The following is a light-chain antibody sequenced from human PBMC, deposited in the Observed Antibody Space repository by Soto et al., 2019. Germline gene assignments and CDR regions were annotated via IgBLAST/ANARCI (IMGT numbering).Light chain of an antibody. J-gene: IGLJ1*01. CDR3: TSYTRSSTLDV. CDR1: SSDVGGYNY. CDR2: ELS. Sequence: QSVLTQPASVSGSPGQSITISCTGTSSDVGGYNYVSWYQQHPGKAPKLRIYELSNRPSGPSHRFPDSKSGNTASLPISALQAEDEADYYCTSYTRSSTLDVFGTGTKVTVL. V-gene: IGLV2-14*01.